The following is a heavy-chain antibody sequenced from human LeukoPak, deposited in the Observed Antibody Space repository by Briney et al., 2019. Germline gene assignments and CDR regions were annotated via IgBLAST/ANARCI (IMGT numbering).Heavy chain of an antibody. D-gene: IGHD6-19*01. J-gene: IGHJ3*01. Sequence: GGSLRLSCAVSGFTFSYYLMSWVRQAPGEGLEWVASIKPDGSEIQSVDSLKGRFTISRDNVKKSLYLQMSSLRVEDTAVYYCARVAVDATGAFDVWGQGTMVMVSS. CDR3: ARVAVDATGAFDV. V-gene: IGHV3-7*04. CDR1: GFTFSYYL. CDR2: IKPDGSEI.